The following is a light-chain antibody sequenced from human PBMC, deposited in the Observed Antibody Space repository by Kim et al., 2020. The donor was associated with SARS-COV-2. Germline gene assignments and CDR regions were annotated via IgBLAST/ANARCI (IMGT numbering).Light chain of an antibody. J-gene: IGLJ1*01. CDR1: RLRKSY. CDR2: EEN. Sequence: GHRLRKSYASLYQQKPGQAPLLVVYEENNRPPRIPDRFSGSSAGNTASLAINGAQAEDEADYYCHSRVSSAKEDVFGPGTKVTVL. CDR3: HSRVSSAKEDV. V-gene: IGLV3-19*01.